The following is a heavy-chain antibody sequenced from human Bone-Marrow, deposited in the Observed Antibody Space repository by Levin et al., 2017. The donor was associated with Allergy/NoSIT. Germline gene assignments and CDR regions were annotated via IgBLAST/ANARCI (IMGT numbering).Heavy chain of an antibody. J-gene: IGHJ4*02. Sequence: GESLKISCAASGFTFSSYAMHWVRQAPGKGLEWVAVISYDGSNKYYADSVKGRFTISRDNSKNTLYLQMNSLRAEDTAVYYCARDLGGVFDYWGQGTLVTVSS. CDR2: ISYDGSNK. V-gene: IGHV3-30-3*01. CDR1: GFTFSSYA. CDR3: ARDLGGVFDY. D-gene: IGHD3-3*01.